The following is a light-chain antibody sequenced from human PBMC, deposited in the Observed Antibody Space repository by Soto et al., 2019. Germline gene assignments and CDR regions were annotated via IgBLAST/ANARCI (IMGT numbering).Light chain of an antibody. V-gene: IGKV1-5*03. Sequence: DIQMTQSPSTLSGSVGDRVTITCRASQTISSWLAWYQQKPGKAPKLLIYKASTLKSGVPSRFSGSGSGTEFTLTISSLQPDDFATYYCEQSYSSLLTFGPGTKVDIK. CDR1: QTISSW. CDR3: EQSYSSLLT. J-gene: IGKJ3*01. CDR2: KAS.